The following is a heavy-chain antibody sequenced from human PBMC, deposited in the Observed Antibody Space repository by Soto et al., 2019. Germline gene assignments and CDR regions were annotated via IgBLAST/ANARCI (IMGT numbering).Heavy chain of an antibody. CDR3: AKGGEAARPYYFDY. D-gene: IGHD6-6*01. J-gene: IGHJ4*02. CDR1: GFTFSSYA. V-gene: IGHV3-23*01. CDR2: ISGSGGGST. Sequence: LRLSCAASGFTFSSYAMTWVRQAPGKGLEWVSGISGSGGGSTYYADSVKGRFTISRDNSKNTLYLQMNSLRAEDTAVYYCAKGGEAARPYYFDYWGQVTLVTVSS.